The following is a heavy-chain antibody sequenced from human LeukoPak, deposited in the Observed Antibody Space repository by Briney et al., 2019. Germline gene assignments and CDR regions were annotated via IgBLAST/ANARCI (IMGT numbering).Heavy chain of an antibody. D-gene: IGHD2-21*01. V-gene: IGHV4-61*02. CDR3: ARGHIGP. CDR1: GGSISSGTYY. Sequence: SETLSLTCTVSGGSISSGTYYWSWIRQPAGKGLEWIGRIYTSGSTNYDPSLKSRVTISVDTSKNQFSLKLSSVTAADTAVYYCARGHIGPWGQGTLVTVSS. J-gene: IGHJ5*02. CDR2: IYTSGST.